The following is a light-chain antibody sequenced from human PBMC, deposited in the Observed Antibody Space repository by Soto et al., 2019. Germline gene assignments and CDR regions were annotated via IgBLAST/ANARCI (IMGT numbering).Light chain of an antibody. CDR3: CSYAGSYPVV. CDR1: SSDVGGYNY. CDR2: DVT. V-gene: IGLV2-11*01. Sequence: QSALTQPRSVSGSPGQSVTISCTGTSSDVGGYNYVSWYQQHPSKAPKLMIYDVTKRPSGVPDRFSGSKSGNTASLTISGLQADDEADYYCCSYAGSYPVVFGGGTQLTVL. J-gene: IGLJ2*01.